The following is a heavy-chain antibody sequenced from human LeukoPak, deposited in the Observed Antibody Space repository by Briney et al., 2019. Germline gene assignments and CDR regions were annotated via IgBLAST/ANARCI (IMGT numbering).Heavy chain of an antibody. D-gene: IGHD3-3*01. CDR2: INTNTGNP. CDR1: GYSFNSNG. CDR3: ARVESHGSLGV. J-gene: IGHJ6*04. Sequence: VASVKVSCKASGYSFNSNGMNWVRQAPGQGLEWMGWINTNTGNPKYAQGFTGRFVFSLDTSVSTAYLQINSLKPEDTAVYFCARVESHGSLGVWGNGTTVTVSS. V-gene: IGHV7-4-1*02.